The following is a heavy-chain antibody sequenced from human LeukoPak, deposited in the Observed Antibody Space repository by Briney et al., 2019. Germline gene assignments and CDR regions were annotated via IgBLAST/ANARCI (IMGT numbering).Heavy chain of an antibody. Sequence: PSETLSLTCTVSGGSVSSGGYYWSWIRQPPGKGLEWFGYIYYSGSTNYNPFLKSRVTISLDTSRNQFSLKLSSVTAADTAVYYCASLFCTRTSCLFLDPWGQGTLVTVSS. CDR1: GGSVSSGGYY. CDR3: ASLFCTRTSCLFLDP. CDR2: IYYSGST. J-gene: IGHJ5*02. V-gene: IGHV4-61*08. D-gene: IGHD2-2*01.